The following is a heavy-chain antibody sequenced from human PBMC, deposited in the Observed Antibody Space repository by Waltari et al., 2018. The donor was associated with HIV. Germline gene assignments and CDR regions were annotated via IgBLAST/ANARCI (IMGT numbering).Heavy chain of an antibody. J-gene: IGHJ6*02. CDR1: GLTFSRYS. V-gene: IGHV3-48*04. CDR2: ISSSSSTI. Sequence: VQLVESGGGLVQPGGSLRLSCAASGLTFSRYSLNWVRQAPGKGLEWVSYISSSSSTIYYADSVKGRFTISRDNAKNSLYLQMNSLRAEDTAVYYCARDDYGMDVWGQGTTVTVSS. CDR3: ARDDYGMDV.